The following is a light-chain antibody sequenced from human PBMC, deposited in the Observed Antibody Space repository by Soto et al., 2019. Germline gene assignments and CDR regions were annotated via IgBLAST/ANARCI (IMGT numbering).Light chain of an antibody. J-gene: IGLJ1*01. V-gene: IGLV2-11*01. CDR2: DVN. CDR1: SSDVGGYNY. Sequence: QSVLTQPRSVSGSPGQSVTISCTGTSSDVGGYNYVSWYQQHPGKAPKLMIYDVNLRPSGVPDRFSGSKSGNTASLTISGLQTEDEADYYCCSYAGSYTYVFATGTKVNV. CDR3: CSYAGSYTYV.